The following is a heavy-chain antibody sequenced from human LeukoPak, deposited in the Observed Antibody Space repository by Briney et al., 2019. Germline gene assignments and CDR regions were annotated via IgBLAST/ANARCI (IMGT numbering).Heavy chain of an antibody. CDR1: GFTFSSSA. Sequence: GGSRRLSCAASGFTFSSSAMSWVRQAPGKGLEWVSAISGSGGSTYYADSVKGRFTISRDNSKNTLYLQMNSLRAEDTAVYYCAKDRYSSGLNDYWGQGTLVTVSS. CDR2: ISGSGGST. V-gene: IGHV3-23*01. J-gene: IGHJ4*02. CDR3: AKDRYSSGLNDY. D-gene: IGHD6-19*01.